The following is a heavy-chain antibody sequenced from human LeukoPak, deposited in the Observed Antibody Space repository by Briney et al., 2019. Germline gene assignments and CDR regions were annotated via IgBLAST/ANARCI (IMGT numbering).Heavy chain of an antibody. J-gene: IGHJ4*02. V-gene: IGHV1-69*05. D-gene: IGHD3-3*01. Sequence: KAXGGTFSSYAIXWVRQAPGQGLEXMGRIIPIFGTANYAQKFQGRVTITTDQSTSTAYMELSSLRSEDTAVYYCARVKYYHFWSGYSYWGQGTLVTVSS. CDR1: GGTFSSYA. CDR3: ARVKYYHFWSGYSY. CDR2: IIPIFGTA.